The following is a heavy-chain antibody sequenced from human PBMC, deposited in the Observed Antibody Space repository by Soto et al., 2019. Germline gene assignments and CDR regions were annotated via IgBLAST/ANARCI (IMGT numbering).Heavy chain of an antibody. D-gene: IGHD2-2*01. J-gene: IGHJ4*02. CDR3: ITTPRDTPFDY. Sequence: EVQLVESGGDLGQPGGSLRLSCVASGFTFTNYWMTWVRQVPGKGLEWVANIKQDGSDKQYVDSVKGRFSISRDNAKNSAYLQMNSLRVEDTAVYYCITTPRDTPFDYWGQGTLVTVSS. V-gene: IGHV3-7*03. CDR2: IKQDGSDK. CDR1: GFTFTNYW.